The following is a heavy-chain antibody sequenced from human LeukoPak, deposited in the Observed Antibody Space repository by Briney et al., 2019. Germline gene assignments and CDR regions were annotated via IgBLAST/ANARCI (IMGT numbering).Heavy chain of an antibody. CDR3: AKEFSSWGPSSDAFDI. CDR2: ISPNSGGT. CDR1: GYTFADYY. Sequence: ASVKVSCKASGYTFADYYIHWVRQAPGQGLEWMGWISPNSGGTNCAQKFQGRVTMTRDTSINTAYMELSRLRSDDTAVYYCAKEFSSWGPSSDAFDIWGQGTMVTVSS. D-gene: IGHD3-16*01. V-gene: IGHV1-2*02. J-gene: IGHJ3*02.